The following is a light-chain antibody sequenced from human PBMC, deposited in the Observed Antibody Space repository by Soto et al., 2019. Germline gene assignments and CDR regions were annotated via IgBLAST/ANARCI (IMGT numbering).Light chain of an antibody. CDR1: SSDVGTYNL. CDR3: CSYASDNTGV. CDR2: EGS. Sequence: QSALTQPASVFGSPGQSITISCTGTSSDVGTYNLVSWYQQYPGKAPQLMIYEGSKRPSGVSNRFSGSKSGNTASLTISGLQAEDEADYYCCSYASDNTGVFGGGTKLTVL. J-gene: IGLJ3*02. V-gene: IGLV2-23*01.